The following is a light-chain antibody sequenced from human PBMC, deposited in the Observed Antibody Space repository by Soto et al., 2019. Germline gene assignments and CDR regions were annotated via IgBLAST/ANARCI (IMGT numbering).Light chain of an antibody. CDR2: WAY. J-gene: IGKJ4*01. V-gene: IGKV4-1*01. CDR3: QQYFRTPLT. Sequence: DIVMTQSPDSLAVSLGERATIKCKSSQSVLYSANNKNYLAWYQQKPGQTPKLLFSWAYTRESGVPDRFRGSGSGTDFTLTISSLQAEDVAVYYCQQYFRTPLTFGGGTKVEIK. CDR1: QSVLYSANNKNY.